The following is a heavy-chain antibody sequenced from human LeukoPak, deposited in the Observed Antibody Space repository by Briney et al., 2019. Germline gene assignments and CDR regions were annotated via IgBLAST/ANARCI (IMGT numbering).Heavy chain of an antibody. D-gene: IGHD4-17*01. V-gene: IGHV4-59*12. CDR3: ARDKAATGTYNWFDP. Sequence: SETLSLTCTVSGGSISNYYWSWIRQPPGKGLEWIGYISYSGSTNYNPSLKSRVTMSVDTSKNQFSLKLSSVTAADTAVYYCARDKAATGTYNWFDPWGQGTLVTVSS. CDR2: ISYSGST. J-gene: IGHJ5*02. CDR1: GGSISNYY.